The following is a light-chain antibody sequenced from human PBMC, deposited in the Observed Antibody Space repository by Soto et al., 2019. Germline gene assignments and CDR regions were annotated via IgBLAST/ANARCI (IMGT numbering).Light chain of an antibody. CDR2: KAS. CDR1: RSISSW. Sequence: DIQMTQYPSTLSASVGDRVIITCRASRSISSWLAWYQQKPGKAPKLLISKASNLESGVPSRFSGSGSGTEFTLTVSSLQPDDFATYYCQQYYSYWTFGQGTKVEIK. CDR3: QQYYSYWT. J-gene: IGKJ1*01. V-gene: IGKV1-5*03.